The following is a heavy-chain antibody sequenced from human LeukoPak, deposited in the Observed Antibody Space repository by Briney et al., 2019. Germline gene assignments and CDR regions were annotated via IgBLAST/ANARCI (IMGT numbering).Heavy chain of an antibody. J-gene: IGHJ6*03. CDR2: ISAYNSNT. Sequence: ASVKVSCKASGYTFTSYGISWVRQAPGQGLEWMGWISAYNSNTNYAQKLQGRVTMTTDTSTSTAYMELRSLRSDDTAVYYCARDFLDDFWSGYYSGYYYYMDVWGKGTTVTVSS. CDR1: GYTFTSYG. V-gene: IGHV1-18*01. D-gene: IGHD3-3*01. CDR3: ARDFLDDFWSGYYSGYYYYMDV.